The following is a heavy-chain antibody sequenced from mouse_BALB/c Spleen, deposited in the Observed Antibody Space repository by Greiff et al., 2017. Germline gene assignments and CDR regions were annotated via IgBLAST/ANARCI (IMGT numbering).Heavy chain of an antibody. J-gene: IGHJ4*01. D-gene: IGHD2-10*02. CDR1: GFNIKDTY. CDR2: IDPANGNT. V-gene: IGHV14-3*02. Sequence: EVQLQQSGAELVKPGASVKLSCTASGFNIKDTYMHWVKQRPEQGLEWIGRIDPANGNTKYDPKFQGKATITADTSSNTAYLQLSSLTSEDTAVYYCAIPSYGNYDGGAMDYWGQGTSVTVSS. CDR3: AIPSYGNYDGGAMDY.